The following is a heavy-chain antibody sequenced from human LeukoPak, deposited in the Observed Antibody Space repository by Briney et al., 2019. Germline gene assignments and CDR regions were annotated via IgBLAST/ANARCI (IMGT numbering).Heavy chain of an antibody. D-gene: IGHD3-22*01. CDR2: IYTSGST. J-gene: IGHJ5*02. CDR1: GGSISSGSYY. V-gene: IGHV4-61*02. CDR3: ARDRDYYDSSGYNGAGWFDP. Sequence: SETLSLTCTVSGGSISSGSYYWSWIRQPAGKGLGWIGRIYTSGSTNYNPSLKSRVTISVDTSKNQFSLKLSSVTAADTAVYYCARDRDYYDSSGYNGAGWFDPWGQGTLVTVSS.